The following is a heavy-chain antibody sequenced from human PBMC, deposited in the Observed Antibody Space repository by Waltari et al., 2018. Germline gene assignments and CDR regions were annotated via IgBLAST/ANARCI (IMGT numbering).Heavy chain of an antibody. CDR3: ARRTVTPHFDS. CDR1: AFQFDDYG. V-gene: IGHV3-20*03. Sequence: EVQLVESGGGLVRPGGSLRLSFVASAFQFDDYGMNWVRRTPGKGLEWVSGIDWSGGRFDYADSVKGRVTISRDNAKNSLYLRMDNLRAEDTAFYYCARRTVTPHFDSWGRGTLVTVSS. D-gene: IGHD4-4*01. J-gene: IGHJ4*02. CDR2: IDWSGGRF.